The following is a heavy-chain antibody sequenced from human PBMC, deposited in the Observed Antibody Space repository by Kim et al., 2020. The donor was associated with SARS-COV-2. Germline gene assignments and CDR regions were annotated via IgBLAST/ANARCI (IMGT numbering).Heavy chain of an antibody. CDR1: GFTFSSYA. CDR2: ISYDGSNQ. Sequence: GGSLRLSCAASGFTFSSYAMHWVRQAPGKGLEWVAVISYDGSNQYYADSVKGRFTISRDNSKNTLYLQMNSLRAEDTAVYYCARDISLTVVAKGLLYYWGQGALVAVPS. J-gene: IGHJ4*02. CDR3: ARDISLTVVAKGLLYY. V-gene: IGHV3-30*04. D-gene: IGHD5-12*01.